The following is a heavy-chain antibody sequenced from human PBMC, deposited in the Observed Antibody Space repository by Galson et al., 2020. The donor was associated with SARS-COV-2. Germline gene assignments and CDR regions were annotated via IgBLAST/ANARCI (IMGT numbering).Heavy chain of an antibody. CDR3: ANESQLRYFDWLLYGRWFDP. V-gene: IGHV2-5*02. Sequence: KMSGPTLVKPTQTLTLTCTFSGFSLSTSGVGVGWIRQPPGKALEWLALIYWDDDKRYSPSLKSRLTITKDTSKNQVVLTMTNMDPVDTATYYCANESQLRYFDWLLYGRWFDPWGQGTLVTVSS. D-gene: IGHD3-9*01. CDR2: IYWDDDK. J-gene: IGHJ5*02. CDR1: GFSLSTSGVG.